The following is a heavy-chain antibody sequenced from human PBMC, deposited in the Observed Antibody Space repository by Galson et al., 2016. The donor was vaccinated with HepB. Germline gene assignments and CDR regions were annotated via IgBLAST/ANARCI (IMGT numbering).Heavy chain of an antibody. CDR3: TRVREQQLLDAFDI. Sequence: SLRLSCAASGFTFSSYNLNWVRQAPGKGLEWVSSISRGSASIYYADSVKGRFTISRDNVKKSLYLQMNSLRPEDTAVYYCTRVREQQLLDAFDIWGQGTMVTVSS. D-gene: IGHD6-13*01. J-gene: IGHJ3*02. CDR1: GFTFSSYN. V-gene: IGHV3-21*01. CDR2: ISRGSASI.